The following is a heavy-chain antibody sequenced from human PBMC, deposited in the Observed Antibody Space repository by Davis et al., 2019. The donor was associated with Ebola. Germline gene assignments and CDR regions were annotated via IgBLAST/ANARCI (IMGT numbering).Heavy chain of an antibody. CDR2: INHSGST. D-gene: IGHD2-2*02. CDR1: GGSFSDYY. J-gene: IGHJ6*02. V-gene: IGHV4-34*01. CDR3: ARGGGGYCSSTSCYRYYGMDV. Sequence: SETLSLTCAVYGGSFSDYYWSWIRQPPGKGLEWIGEINHSGSTNYNPSLKSRVTISVDTSKNQFSLKLSSVTAADTAVYYCARGGGGYCSSTSCYRYYGMDVWGQGTTVTVSS.